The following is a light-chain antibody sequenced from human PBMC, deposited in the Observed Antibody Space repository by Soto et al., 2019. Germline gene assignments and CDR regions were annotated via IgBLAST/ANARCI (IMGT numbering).Light chain of an antibody. Sequence: DIQMTQSPSTLSAAVGDRVTITCRASQSISTWLAWYQQKPGKAPKLLIYKASSLERGVPSRFSGSASGTEFTLTISSLQPDDFATDYCQQYDSYPAFGQGTKVEIK. CDR3: QQYDSYPA. V-gene: IGKV1-5*03. CDR1: QSISTW. CDR2: KAS. J-gene: IGKJ1*01.